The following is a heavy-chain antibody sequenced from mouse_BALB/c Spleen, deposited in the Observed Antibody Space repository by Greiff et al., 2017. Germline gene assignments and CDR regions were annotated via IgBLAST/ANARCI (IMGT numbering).Heavy chain of an antibody. CDR1: GYSFTGYT. J-gene: IGHJ2*01. V-gene: IGHV1-18*01. CDR2: INPYNGGT. Sequence: DVQLQESGPELVKPGASMKISCKASGYSFTGYTMNWVKQSHGKNLEWIGLINPYNGGTSYNQKFKGKATLTVDKSSSTAYMELLSLTSEDSAVYYCARQYGNYGWYYFDYWGQGTTLTVSS. CDR3: ARQYGNYGWYYFDY. D-gene: IGHD2-10*02.